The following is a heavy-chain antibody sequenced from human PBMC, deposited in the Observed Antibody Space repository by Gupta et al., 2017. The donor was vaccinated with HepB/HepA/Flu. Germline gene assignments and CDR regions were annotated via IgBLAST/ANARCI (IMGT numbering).Heavy chain of an antibody. CDR2: IRSRANNYVT. D-gene: IGHD1-14*01. Sequence: EVQLVESGGGLVQPGGSLKLSCAASGFSFRGSAMQWVRQATGKGLEWVGRIRSRANNYVTAYAASVKGRFTMSRDDSENTAYLQMNSLTTEDTAVYYCASPLTTSRDYGMDVWGQGTTVTVSS. CDR3: ASPLTTSRDYGMDV. J-gene: IGHJ6*02. CDR1: GFSFRGSA. V-gene: IGHV3-73*01.